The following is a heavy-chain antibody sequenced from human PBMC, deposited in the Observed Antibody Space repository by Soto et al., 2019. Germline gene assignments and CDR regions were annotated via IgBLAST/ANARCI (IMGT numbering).Heavy chain of an antibody. CDR2: INPSGGST. CDR1: GYTFTIHY. Sequence: GASVKVSCKPSGYTFTIHYIHWVRQAPGQGLEWMGIINPSGGSTGYAQKFQGRVTMTRNTSTSTAYMELSSLRSEDTAVYYCARLSYHYDSSGYGYWGQGSQVTVSS. V-gene: IGHV1-46*01. J-gene: IGHJ4*02. D-gene: IGHD3-22*01. CDR3: ARLSYHYDSSGYGY.